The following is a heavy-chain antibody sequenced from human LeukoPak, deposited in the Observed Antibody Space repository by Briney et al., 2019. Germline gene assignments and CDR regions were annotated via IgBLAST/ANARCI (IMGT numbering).Heavy chain of an antibody. CDR1: GGSISSSSYY. V-gene: IGHV4-61*01. Sequence: PSETLSLTCSVSGGSISSSSYYWSWIRQSPGMGLEWLGCTYYRGSSNYNPSLKSRVTISLDTFRNQFFLRLSSVTAADTAVYYCARGGIQLPDYWGQGTLVSVSS. J-gene: IGHJ4*02. CDR2: TYYRGSS. D-gene: IGHD1-26*01. CDR3: ARGGIQLPDY.